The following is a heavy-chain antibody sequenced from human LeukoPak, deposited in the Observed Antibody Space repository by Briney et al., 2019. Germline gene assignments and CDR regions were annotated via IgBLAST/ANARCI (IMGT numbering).Heavy chain of an antibody. Sequence: ASVKVSCKASGYTFTGYYMHWVRQAPGQGLEWMGWTNPNSGGTNYAQKFQGRVTMTRDTSISTTYMELSRLRSDDTAVYYCASLLSSGWSIDYWGQGTLVTVSS. V-gene: IGHV1-2*02. CDR1: GYTFTGYY. CDR2: TNPNSGGT. CDR3: ASLLSSGWSIDY. D-gene: IGHD6-19*01. J-gene: IGHJ4*02.